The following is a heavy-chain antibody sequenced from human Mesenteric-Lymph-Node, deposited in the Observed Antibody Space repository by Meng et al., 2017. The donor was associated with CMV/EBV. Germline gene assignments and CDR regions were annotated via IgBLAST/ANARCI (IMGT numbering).Heavy chain of an antibody. J-gene: IGHJ6*02. Sequence: GGSLRLSCAASGFTVNTNYMTWVRQAPGKGLEWVSVIYSGGSTYYADSVKGRFTISRDNSKNTLYLQMNSLRAEDTAVYYCARDWDVAAEYGMDVWGQGTTVTVSS. V-gene: IGHV3-53*01. CDR2: IYSGGST. D-gene: IGHD6-13*01. CDR1: GFTVNTNY. CDR3: ARDWDVAAEYGMDV.